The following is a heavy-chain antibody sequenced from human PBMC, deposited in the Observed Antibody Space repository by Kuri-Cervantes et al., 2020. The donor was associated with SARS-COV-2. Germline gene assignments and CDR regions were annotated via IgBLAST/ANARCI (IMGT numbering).Heavy chain of an antibody. D-gene: IGHD4-23*01. CDR3: ARDPPHGTDYGGSMDV. CDR2: IGTAGDT. J-gene: IGHJ6*02. V-gene: IGHV3-13*04. Sequence: GESLKISCAASGFTFSSYDMHWVRQATGKGLEWVSAIGTAGDTYYPGSVKGRFTISRENAKNSLYLQMNSLRAGDTAVYYCARDPPHGTDYGGSMDVWGQGTTVTVSS. CDR1: GFTFSSYD.